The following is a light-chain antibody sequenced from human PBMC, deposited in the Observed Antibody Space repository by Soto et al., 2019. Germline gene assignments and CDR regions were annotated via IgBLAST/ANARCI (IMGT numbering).Light chain of an antibody. CDR3: CSYAGNGAWV. CDR1: GGDVGKYDL. J-gene: IGLJ3*02. Sequence: QSALTQPASVSGSPGQSITISCAGSGGDVGKYDLLSWYQQIPGKAPKLIIFEVNRRPSGVSDRFSGSKSGNTASLTISGLQAEDEADFFCCSYAGNGAWVFGGGTKVTVL. CDR2: EVN. V-gene: IGLV2-23*02.